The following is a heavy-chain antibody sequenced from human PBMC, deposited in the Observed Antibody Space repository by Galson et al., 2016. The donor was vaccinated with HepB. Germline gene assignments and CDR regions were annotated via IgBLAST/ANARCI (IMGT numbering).Heavy chain of an antibody. CDR1: GFVFSAYW. V-gene: IGHV3-7*01. CDR3: VSGYTSGI. J-gene: IGHJ3*02. CDR2: INQDGNGR. D-gene: IGHD6-25*01. Sequence: SLRLSCAASGFVFSAYWLSWVRQSPGKGLEWVASINQDGNGRYYVDSAKGRFIISRVNARTSLSLRMHSLRVDDTSIYYCVSGYTSGIWGPGTMVIVSS.